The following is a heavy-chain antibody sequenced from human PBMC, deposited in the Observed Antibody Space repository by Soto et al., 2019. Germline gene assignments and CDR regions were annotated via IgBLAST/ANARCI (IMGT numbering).Heavy chain of an antibody. CDR2: IRSKANSYAT. J-gene: IGHJ4*02. D-gene: IGHD1-26*01. Sequence: EVQLVESGGGLVQPGGSLKLSCAASGFTFSGSAMHWVRQASGKGLEWVGRIRSKANSYATAYAASVKGRFTISRDDSKNTAYLQMNSLKTEDTAVYYCTDSGSYFIPQIWGQGTLVTVSS. CDR3: TDSGSYFIPQI. V-gene: IGHV3-73*02. CDR1: GFTFSGSA.